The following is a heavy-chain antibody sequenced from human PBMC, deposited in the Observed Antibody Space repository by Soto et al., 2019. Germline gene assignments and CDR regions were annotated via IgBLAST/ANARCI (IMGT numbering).Heavy chain of an antibody. CDR2: IDSSTKYT. Sequence: QVQLVESGGGLVRPGGSLRLSCAASGFTFRDYYMTWFRQAPGKGLEWLSYIDSSTKYTNYADSVKGRFTISRDNAKNSLYLQMNSLRADGTAVYYCASEYYYTMDVWGQGTMVTVSS. J-gene: IGHJ6*02. CDR1: GFTFRDYY. V-gene: IGHV3-11*05. CDR3: ASEYYYTMDV.